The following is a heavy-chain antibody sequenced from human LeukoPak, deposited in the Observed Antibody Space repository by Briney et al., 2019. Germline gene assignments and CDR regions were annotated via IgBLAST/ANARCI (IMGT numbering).Heavy chain of an antibody. V-gene: IGHV1-8*03. D-gene: IGHD2-15*01. CDR2: MNPKSGNT. Sequence: ASVKVSCKASGYTFTRYDINWVRQATGQGLEWMGWMNPKSGNTGHAQKFQGRVTITRDTSISTVYMELSSLRSEDTAVYYCATEGWLGRTYDGDYWGQGTLVTVSS. CDR1: GYTFTRYD. CDR3: ATEGWLGRTYDGDY. J-gene: IGHJ4*02.